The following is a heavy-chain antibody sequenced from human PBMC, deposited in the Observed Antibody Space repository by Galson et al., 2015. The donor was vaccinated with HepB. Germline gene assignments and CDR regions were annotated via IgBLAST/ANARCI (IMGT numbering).Heavy chain of an antibody. J-gene: IGHJ6*02. CDR1: GFTFTHYW. V-gene: IGHV3-7*03. Sequence: SLRLSCAASGFTFTHYWMNWVRQAPGKGLESVATITQDGGGRYYVDSVKGRFTISRDNAKNSVYLQMDNLRTEDTAVYYCAKEFYAMDVWAKGPRSPSP. CDR2: ITQDGGGR. CDR3: AKEFYAMDV.